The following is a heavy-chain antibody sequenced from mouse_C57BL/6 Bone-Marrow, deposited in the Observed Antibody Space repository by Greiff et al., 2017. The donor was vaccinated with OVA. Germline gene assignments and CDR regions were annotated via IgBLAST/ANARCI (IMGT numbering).Heavy chain of an antibody. CDR3: VRQDYYGSRHWYFDV. CDR1: GFSFNTYA. CDR2: IRSKSNNYAT. J-gene: IGHJ1*03. Sequence: EVQRVESGGGLVQPKGSLKLSCAASGFSFNTYAMNWVRQAPGKGLEWVARIRSKSNNYATYYADSVKDRFTISRDDSESMLYLQMNNLKTEDTAMYYCVRQDYYGSRHWYFDVWGTGTTVTVSS. V-gene: IGHV10-1*01. D-gene: IGHD1-1*01.